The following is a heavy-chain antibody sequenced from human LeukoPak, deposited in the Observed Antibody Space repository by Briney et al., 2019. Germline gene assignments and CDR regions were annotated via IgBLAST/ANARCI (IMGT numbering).Heavy chain of an antibody. CDR2: ISAYNGNT. CDR3: ARTRELLSHFDY. D-gene: IGHD1-26*01. J-gene: IGHJ4*02. V-gene: IGHV1-18*01. Sequence: WASVKVSCKASGYTFTSYGIRWVRQAPGQGLEWMGWISAYNGNTNYAQKLQGRVTMTTDTSTSTAYMELRSLRSDDTAVYYCARTRELLSHFDYWGQGTLVTVSS. CDR1: GYTFTSYG.